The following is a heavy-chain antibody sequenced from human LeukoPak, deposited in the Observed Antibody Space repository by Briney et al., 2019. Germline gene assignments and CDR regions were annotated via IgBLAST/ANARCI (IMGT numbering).Heavy chain of an antibody. D-gene: IGHD3-22*01. J-gene: IGHJ4*02. CDR2: VYYSGNT. CDR3: ARHYYDSSGYDY. V-gene: IGHV4-59*08. CDR1: GASINDFY. Sequence: SETLSLTCAVSGASINDFYWTWIRQPPGKGLEWIGYVYYSGNTNYNPSLKSRVTISLDTSKNQFSLKLSSVTAADTAMYYCARHYYDSSGYDYWGQGTLVTVSS.